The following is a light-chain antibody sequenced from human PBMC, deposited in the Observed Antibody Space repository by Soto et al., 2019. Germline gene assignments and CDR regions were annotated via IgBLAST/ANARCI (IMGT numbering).Light chain of an antibody. J-gene: IGKJ1*01. CDR3: QQYGSSSWT. CDR2: GAS. CDR1: RSISSSY. Sequence: EIVLTQSPATLSLSPGKRATLSCRASRSISSSYLAWYQQRPGQAPRLLIYGASSRATGIPDRFSGSGSGTEFTLTISRLEPEDFAVYYCQQYGSSSWTFGQGTKVDIK. V-gene: IGKV3-20*01.